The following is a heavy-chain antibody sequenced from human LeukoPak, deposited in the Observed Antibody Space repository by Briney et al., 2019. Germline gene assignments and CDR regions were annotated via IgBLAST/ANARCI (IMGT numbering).Heavy chain of an antibody. CDR3: ARQKLRYFDWLLEGWFDP. J-gene: IGHJ5*02. CDR2: IYHSGST. V-gene: IGHV4-4*02. CDR1: GGSISSSNW. Sequence: PSGTLSLTCAVSGGSISSSNWWSWVRQPPGKGLEWIGEIYHSGSTNYNPSLKSRVTISVDKSKNQFSLKLSSVTAADTAVYYCARQKLRYFDWLLEGWFDPWGQGTLVTVSS. D-gene: IGHD3-9*01.